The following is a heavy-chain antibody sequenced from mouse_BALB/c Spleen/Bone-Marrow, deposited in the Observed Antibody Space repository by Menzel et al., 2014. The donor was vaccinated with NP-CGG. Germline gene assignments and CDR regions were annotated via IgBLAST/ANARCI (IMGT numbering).Heavy chain of an antibody. CDR2: ISGGGSHT. CDR3: ARQAGGSGYFDY. Sequence: EVQLQQSGGGLVKPGGSLKLSCAASGFTFSSYGMSWVRQTPEKRLEWVATISGGGSHTYYPDSVKGRSTISRDNAKNNLYLQMSSLRSEDTALYYCARQAGGSGYFDYWGQGTTLTVSS. V-gene: IGHV5-9-2*01. D-gene: IGHD1-1*01. CDR1: GFTFSSYG. J-gene: IGHJ2*01.